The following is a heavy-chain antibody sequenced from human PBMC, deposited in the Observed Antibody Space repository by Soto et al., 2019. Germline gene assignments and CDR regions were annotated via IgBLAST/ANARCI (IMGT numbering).Heavy chain of an antibody. J-gene: IGHJ6*02. CDR1: GGSFRGYY. D-gene: IGHD3-9*01. Sequence: SETLSLTCAVYGGSFRGYYWSWIRQPPGKGLEWIGEINHSGSTNYNPSLKSRVTISVEKSKNQFSLKLSSVTAADTAVYYCERGRKDILTGLDEKNGVDVWGQGTTVTVSS. CDR2: INHSGST. V-gene: IGHV4-34*01. CDR3: ERGRKDILTGLDEKNGVDV.